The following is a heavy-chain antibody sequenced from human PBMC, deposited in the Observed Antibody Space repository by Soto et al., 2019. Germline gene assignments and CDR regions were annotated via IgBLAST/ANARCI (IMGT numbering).Heavy chain of an antibody. CDR1: GFTFINYA. D-gene: IGHD1-1*01. CDR3: AKEGLYKTLDY. J-gene: IGHJ4*02. CDR2: ISNRGSDT. V-gene: IGHV3-23*01. Sequence: PVGSLRLSCAGSGFTFINYAMTWVRQAPGKGLEWVSSISNRGSDTYYVDSVKGRFTISRDIPKNTLYLQLNSLRAEDAAVYYCAKEGLYKTLDYWGQGTLVTVSS.